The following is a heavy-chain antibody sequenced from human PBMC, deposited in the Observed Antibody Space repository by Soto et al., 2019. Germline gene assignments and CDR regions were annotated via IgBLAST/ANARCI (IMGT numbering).Heavy chain of an antibody. J-gene: IGHJ4*02. V-gene: IGHV1-69*13. CDR1: GGTFSSYA. D-gene: IGHD3-3*01. CDR2: IIPIFGTA. Sequence: VASVKVSCKASGGTFSSYAISWVRQAPGQGLEWMGGIIPIFGTANYAQKFQGRVTITADESTSTAYMELSSLRSEDTAVYYCARERDTIFGVVMRSFDYWGQGTLVTVSS. CDR3: ARERDTIFGVVMRSFDY.